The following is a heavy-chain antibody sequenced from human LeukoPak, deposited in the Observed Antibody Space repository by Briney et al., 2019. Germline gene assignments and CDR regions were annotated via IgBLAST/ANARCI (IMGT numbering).Heavy chain of an antibody. CDR3: ARGYYSLGYFDY. CDR2: ISSSNHAI. CDR1: GFIFSSYS. D-gene: IGHD3-22*01. V-gene: IGHV3-48*02. Sequence: GGSLRLSCAASGFIFSSYSMSWVHQAPGKGLEWLSYISSSNHAIYYADSVKGRFTISRDNAKNSLFLQMNSLRDEDTAVYYCARGYYSLGYFDYWGQGALVTVSS. J-gene: IGHJ4*02.